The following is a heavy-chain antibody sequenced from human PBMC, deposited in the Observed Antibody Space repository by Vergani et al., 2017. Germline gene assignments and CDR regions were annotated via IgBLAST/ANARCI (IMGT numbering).Heavy chain of an antibody. V-gene: IGHV4-38-2*02. D-gene: IGHD5-12*01. J-gene: IGHJ4*02. CDR1: GYSISSGYY. CDR3: ARMDIVATSSDY. CDR2: IYHSGST. Sequence: QVQLQESGPGLVKPSETLSLTCTVSGYSISSGYYWGWIRQPPGKGLEWIGSIYHSGSTYYNPSLKSRVTISVDTSKTQFSLKLRSVTAADTAVYYCARMDIVATSSDYWGQGTLVTVSS.